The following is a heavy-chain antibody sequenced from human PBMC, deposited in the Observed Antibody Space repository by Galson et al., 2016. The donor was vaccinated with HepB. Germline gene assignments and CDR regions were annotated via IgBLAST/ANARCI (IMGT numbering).Heavy chain of an antibody. D-gene: IGHD3-16*01. Sequence: SLRLSCAASGITLRNFIIHRVRQPPGKGLEWVAAISHDDISKYYTDSVKGRFTISRDNAKNSLYLQMNSLRDEDTAVYYCASPFAPERGRYVLWGQGTLVTVSS. CDR1: GITLRNFI. V-gene: IGHV3-30-3*01. CDR3: ASPFAPERGRYVL. J-gene: IGHJ5*02. CDR2: ISHDDISK.